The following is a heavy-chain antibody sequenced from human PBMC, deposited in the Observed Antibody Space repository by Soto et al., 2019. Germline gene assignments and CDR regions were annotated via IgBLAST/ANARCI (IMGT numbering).Heavy chain of an antibody. V-gene: IGHV3-23*01. D-gene: IGHD1-1*01. CDR3: VKGYWKGDV. CDR1: GFTFSTYA. CDR2: ISGSGGSI. Sequence: EVQLLESGGGLVQPGGSLRLSCAASGFTFSTYAMNWVRQAPGHGLEWVSAISGSGGSIHYADSVKGRFTISRDNSKNTPYLQMTSLRDEDTAVYHCVKGYWKGDVWGQGTTVTVSS. J-gene: IGHJ6*02.